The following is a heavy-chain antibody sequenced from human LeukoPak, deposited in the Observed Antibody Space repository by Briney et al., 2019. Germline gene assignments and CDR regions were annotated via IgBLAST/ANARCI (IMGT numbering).Heavy chain of an antibody. V-gene: IGHV3-48*01. CDR1: GFTFSSYS. J-gene: IGHJ4*02. CDR3: ARDPARGYSYGALY. Sequence: GGSLRLSCAASGFTFSSYSMNWVRQAPGKGLEWASYISSSSSTIYYADSVKGRFTTSRDNAKNSLYLQMNSLRAEDTAVYYCARDPARGYSYGALYWGQGTLVTVSS. D-gene: IGHD5-18*01. CDR2: ISSSSSTI.